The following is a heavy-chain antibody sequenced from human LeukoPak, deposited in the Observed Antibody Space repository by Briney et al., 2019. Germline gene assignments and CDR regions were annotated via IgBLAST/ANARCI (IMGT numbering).Heavy chain of an antibody. Sequence: SQTLSLTCTVSGGSISSGGYYWSWIRQHPGKGLEWIGYIYYSGSTYYNPSLKSRVTISVDTSKNQFSLKLSSVTAADTAVYYCAREDYYDSSGYPGDWGQGTLVTVSS. V-gene: IGHV4-31*03. CDR2: IYYSGST. D-gene: IGHD3-22*01. CDR1: GGSISSGGYY. CDR3: AREDYYDSSGYPGD. J-gene: IGHJ4*02.